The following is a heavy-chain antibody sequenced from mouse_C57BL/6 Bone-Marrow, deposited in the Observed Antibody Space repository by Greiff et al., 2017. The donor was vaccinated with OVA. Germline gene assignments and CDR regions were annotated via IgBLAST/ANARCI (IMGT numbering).Heavy chain of an antibody. V-gene: IGHV1-81*01. J-gene: IGHJ2*01. D-gene: IGHD1-1*01. CDR2: IYPRSGNT. Sequence: VKLQQSGAELARPGASVKLSCKASGYTFTSYGISWVKQRTGQGLEWIGEIYPRSGNTYYNEKFKGKATLTAVKSSSTAYMELRSLTSEDSAVYFCARGLRYRLVLFDYWGQGTTLTVSS. CDR1: GYTFTSYG. CDR3: ARGLRYRLVLFDY.